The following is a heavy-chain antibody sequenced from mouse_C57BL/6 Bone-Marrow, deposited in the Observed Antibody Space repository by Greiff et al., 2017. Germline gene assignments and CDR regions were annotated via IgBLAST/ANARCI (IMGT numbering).Heavy chain of an antibody. CDR3: ARAGYRRDCAIDY. CDR1: GFTFTSYG. CDR2: IYHRGSYT. J-gene: IGHJ4*01. D-gene: IGHD2-14*01. V-gene: IGHV1-81*01. Sequence: VLLVESGAELARPGASLKLSCEASGFTFTSYGITWVQQRPEQGLEWVGAIYHRGSYTYYHEKFKGQSTLTTDKSSSKLYMQIRHLTSEDTAVYFCARAGYRRDCAIDYWGQGTSVTVSS.